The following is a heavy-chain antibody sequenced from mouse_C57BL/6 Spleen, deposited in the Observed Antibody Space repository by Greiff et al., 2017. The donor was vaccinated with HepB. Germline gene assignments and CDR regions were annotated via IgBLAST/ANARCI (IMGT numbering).Heavy chain of an antibody. CDR1: GYTFTDYY. D-gene: IGHD4-1*01. CDR3: ARTNWDRYAMDY. CDR2: IYPGSGNT. Sequence: QVHVKQSGAELVRPGASVKLSCKASGYTFTDYYINWVKQRPGQGLEWIARIYPGSGNTYYNEKFKGKATLTAEKSSSTAYMQLSSLTSEDSAVYFCARTNWDRYAMDYWGQGTSVTVSS. J-gene: IGHJ4*01. V-gene: IGHV1-76*01.